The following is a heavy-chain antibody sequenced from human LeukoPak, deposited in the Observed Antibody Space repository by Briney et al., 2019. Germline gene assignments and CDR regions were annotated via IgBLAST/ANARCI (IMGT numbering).Heavy chain of an antibody. V-gene: IGHV3-21*01. D-gene: IGHD6-19*01. J-gene: IGHJ4*02. CDR3: ARGNSIAVAGTLGY. CDR2: ISSSSSYI. Sequence: PGGSLRLSCAASGFTFSSYSMNWVRQAPGKGLEWVSSISSSSSYIYYADSVKGRFTISRDNAKNSLYLQMNSLRAEDTAVYYCARGNSIAVAGTLGYWGQGTLVTVSS. CDR1: GFTFSSYS.